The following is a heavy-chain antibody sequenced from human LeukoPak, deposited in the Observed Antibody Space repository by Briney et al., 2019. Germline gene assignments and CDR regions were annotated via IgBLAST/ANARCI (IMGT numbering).Heavy chain of an antibody. J-gene: IGHJ4*02. D-gene: IGHD3-22*01. CDR2: ISGGGATT. Sequence: GGSLRLSCAASGFTFSSYAMSWVRQAAGKGLEWVSDISGGGATTFYADSVKGRFTISRDNSKNTLYLQLSSLRAEDTAVYYCARDLELTYYDSSGYDFWGQGTPVTVSS. CDR1: GFTFSSYA. CDR3: ARDLELTYYDSSGYDF. V-gene: IGHV3-23*01.